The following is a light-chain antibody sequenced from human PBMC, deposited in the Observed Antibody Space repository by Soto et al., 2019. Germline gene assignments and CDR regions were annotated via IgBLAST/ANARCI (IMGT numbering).Light chain of an antibody. V-gene: IGKV3-20*01. J-gene: IGKJ5*01. Sequence: ELVSTQSPGTLALSPGERATLSCRASQSLTSSYLAWYQQTPGQAPRLLIYGASSRATGIPDRFTGSGSGTDFTLTISRLEPEDFAVYYCQQYGGSPITFGLGTRLENK. CDR3: QQYGGSPIT. CDR2: GAS. CDR1: QSLTSSY.